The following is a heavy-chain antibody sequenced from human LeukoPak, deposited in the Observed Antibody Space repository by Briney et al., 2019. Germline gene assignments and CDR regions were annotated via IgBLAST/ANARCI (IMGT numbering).Heavy chain of an antibody. Sequence: GGSLRLSCAASGFTFRSYWMHWVRQGPGKGLVWVSRINTDGSSASYADSVKGRFIISRDNAKNTLSLQMNSLRAEDTAVYYCARGHYYDSSGYLSFDYWGQGTLVTVSS. D-gene: IGHD3-22*01. J-gene: IGHJ4*02. CDR3: ARGHYYDSSGYLSFDY. CDR1: GFTFRSYW. V-gene: IGHV3-74*01. CDR2: INTDGSSA.